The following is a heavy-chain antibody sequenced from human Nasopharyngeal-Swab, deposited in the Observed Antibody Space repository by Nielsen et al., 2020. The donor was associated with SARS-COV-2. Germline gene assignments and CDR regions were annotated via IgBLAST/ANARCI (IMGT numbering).Heavy chain of an antibody. CDR1: GGSISSYS. D-gene: IGHD6-13*01. Sequence: SETLSLTCTVSGGSISSYSWSWIRQPAGKGLEWIGRIYTSGSTNYNPPLKSRVTMSVDTSKNQFSLKLSSVTAADTAVYYCARVGTIAAAGLDAFDIWGQGTMVTVSS. CDR3: ARVGTIAAAGLDAFDI. J-gene: IGHJ3*02. CDR2: IYTSGST. V-gene: IGHV4-4*07.